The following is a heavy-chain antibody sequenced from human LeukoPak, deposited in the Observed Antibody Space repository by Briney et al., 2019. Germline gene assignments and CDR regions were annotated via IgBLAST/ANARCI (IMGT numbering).Heavy chain of an antibody. Sequence: PSETLSLTCTVSGGSISSYYWSWIRQPPGKGLEWIGNIHYSGSTKYYPSLKSRVTILVDTSRNQLSLRMSSVTAADTAVYYCARPYRSGWSGSFDYWGQGTLVTVSS. D-gene: IGHD6-19*01. CDR1: GGSISSYY. CDR3: ARPYRSGWSGSFDY. CDR2: IHYSGST. J-gene: IGHJ4*02. V-gene: IGHV4-59*01.